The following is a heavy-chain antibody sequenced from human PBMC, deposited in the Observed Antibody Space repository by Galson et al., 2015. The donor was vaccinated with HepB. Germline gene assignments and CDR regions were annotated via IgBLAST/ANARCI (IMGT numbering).Heavy chain of an antibody. V-gene: IGHV3-33*08. J-gene: IGHJ4*02. CDR3: ARDTTSGYSYGFGVDY. D-gene: IGHD5-18*01. CDR1: GFTFSSYG. Sequence: SLRLSCAASGFTFSSYGMHWVRQAPGKGLEWVAVIWYDGSNKYYADSVKGRFTISRDNSKNTLYLQMNSLRAEDTAVYYCARDTTSGYSYGFGVDYWGQGTLVTVSS. CDR2: IWYDGSNK.